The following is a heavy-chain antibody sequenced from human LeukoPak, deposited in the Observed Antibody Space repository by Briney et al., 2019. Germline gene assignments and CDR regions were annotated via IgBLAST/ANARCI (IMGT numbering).Heavy chain of an antibody. Sequence: SVKVSCKASGGTFSSYAISWVRQAPGQGLAWMGGIIPVFGTANYAQKFQGRVTITADESTSTAYMELSSLRSEDTAVYYCARGTCSGGSCYSAPSNWFDPWGQGTLVTVSS. CDR3: ARGTCSGGSCYSAPSNWFDP. CDR1: GGTFSSYA. CDR2: IIPVFGTA. D-gene: IGHD2-15*01. V-gene: IGHV1-69*01. J-gene: IGHJ5*02.